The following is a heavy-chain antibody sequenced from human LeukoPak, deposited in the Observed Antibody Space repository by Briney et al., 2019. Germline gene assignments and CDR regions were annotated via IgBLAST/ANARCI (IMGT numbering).Heavy chain of an antibody. V-gene: IGHV4-34*01. CDR1: GGSFSGYY. Sequence: SETLSLTCAVYGGSFSGYYWSWVRQPPGRGLEWIGEINHSGSTNYNPSLKSRVTISVDTSKNQFSLKLSSVTAADTAVYYCARKWFDPWGQGTLVTVSS. J-gene: IGHJ5*02. CDR3: ARKWFDP. CDR2: INHSGST.